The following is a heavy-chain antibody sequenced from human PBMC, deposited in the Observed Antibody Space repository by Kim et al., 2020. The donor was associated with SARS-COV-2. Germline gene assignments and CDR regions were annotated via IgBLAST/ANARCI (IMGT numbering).Heavy chain of an antibody. CDR3: ARVGYDYVWGSYRDYYYYYSMDV. D-gene: IGHD3-16*02. CDR2: ISSSSSYT. Sequence: GGSLRHSCAASGFTFSDYYMSWIRQAPGKGLEWVSYISSSSSYTNYADSVKGRFTISRDNAKNSLYLQMNSLRAEDTAVYYCARVGYDYVWGSYRDYYYYYSMDVWGQGTTVTVSS. CDR1: GFTFSDYY. J-gene: IGHJ6*02. V-gene: IGHV3-11*05.